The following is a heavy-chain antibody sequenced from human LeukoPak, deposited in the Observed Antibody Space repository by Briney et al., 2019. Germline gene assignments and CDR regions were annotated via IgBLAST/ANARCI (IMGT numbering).Heavy chain of an antibody. J-gene: IGHJ5*02. CDR3: AREGGYSGCDWNWFDP. Sequence: EASVKVSCKASGYTFTSYAMHWVRQAPGQRLEWMGWINAGNGNTKYSQKFQGRVTITRDTSASTAYMELSSLRSEDTAVYYCAREGGYSGCDWNWFDPWGQGTLVTVSS. CDR1: GYTFTSYA. CDR2: INAGNGNT. V-gene: IGHV1-3*01. D-gene: IGHD5-12*01.